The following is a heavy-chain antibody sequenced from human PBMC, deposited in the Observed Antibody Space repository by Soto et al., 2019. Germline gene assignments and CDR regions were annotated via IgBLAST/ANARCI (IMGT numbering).Heavy chain of an antibody. CDR2: IKTTGDTT. Sequence: PGGSLRLSCAASGFAFSNCIMSRVRQAPGKGLEWVSTIKTTGDTTFYADPVKGRFTASRDDSKNTLYLQMNSLRAEDTATYYCTRDVTGDIGADYWGHGTPVAHSS. D-gene: IGHD2-21*02. J-gene: IGHJ4*01. CDR1: GFAFSNCI. V-gene: IGHV3-23*01. CDR3: TRDVTGDIGADY.